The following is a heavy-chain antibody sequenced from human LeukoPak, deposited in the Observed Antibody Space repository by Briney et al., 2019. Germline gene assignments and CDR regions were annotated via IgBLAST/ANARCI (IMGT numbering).Heavy chain of an antibody. CDR2: ISGSDGST. CDR1: GFTFRSYW. J-gene: IGHJ4*02. D-gene: IGHD3-16*01. CDR3: AKDGGQGADY. Sequence: QSGGSLRLSCVASGFTFRSYWMSWVRQAPGKGLEWVSGISGSDGSTYYADSVKGRFTISRDNSKNTLYLQMNSLRAEDMAVYYCAKDGGQGADYWGQGTLITVSS. V-gene: IGHV3-23*01.